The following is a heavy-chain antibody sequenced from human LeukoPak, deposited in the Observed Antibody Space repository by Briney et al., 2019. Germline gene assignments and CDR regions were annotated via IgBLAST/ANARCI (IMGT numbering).Heavy chain of an antibody. CDR2: ISAYNGNT. V-gene: IGHV1-18*01. D-gene: IGHD1-1*01. J-gene: IGHJ4*02. Sequence: GASVKVSCKASGGTFSSYAISWVRQAPGQGLEWMGWISAYNGNTNYAQKLQGRVTMTTDTSTSTAYMELRSLRSDDTAVYYCAREDGTTGFDYWGQGTLVTVSS. CDR3: AREDGTTGFDY. CDR1: GGTFSSYA.